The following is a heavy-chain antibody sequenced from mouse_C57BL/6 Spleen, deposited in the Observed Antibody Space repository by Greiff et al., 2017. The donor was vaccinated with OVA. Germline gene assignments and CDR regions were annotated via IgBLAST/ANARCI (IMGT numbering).Heavy chain of an antibody. CDR2: ISSGGDYI. CDR1: GFTFSSYA. V-gene: IGHV5-9-1*02. D-gene: IGHD1-1*01. Sequence: EVNVVESGAGLVKPGGSLKLSCAASGFTFSSYAMSWVRQTPEKRLEWVAYISSGGDYIYYADTVKGRFTISRDNARNTLYLQMSSLKSEDTAMYYCTREYYYGMGYFDYWGQGTTLTVSS. J-gene: IGHJ2*01. CDR3: TREYYYGMGYFDY.